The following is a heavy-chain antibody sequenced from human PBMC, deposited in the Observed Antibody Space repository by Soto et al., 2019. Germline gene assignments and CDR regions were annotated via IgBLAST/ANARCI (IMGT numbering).Heavy chain of an antibody. J-gene: IGHJ4*02. CDR2: IYGDNDQ. V-gene: IGHV2-5*02. Sequence: QITLKESGPSPVKPTQTLTVTCTFSGFSLSNSGVGVAWIRQPPGKALEWLALIYGDNDQRYSPSLKTRLTITEDTSKTPVVPTMTNIDPVDTATYYCAPCTLPDWGDYDPGTSHVFASWRQGTLVTVSS. CDR3: APCTLPDWGDYDPGTSHVFAS. D-gene: IGHD4-17*01. CDR1: GFSLSNSGVG.